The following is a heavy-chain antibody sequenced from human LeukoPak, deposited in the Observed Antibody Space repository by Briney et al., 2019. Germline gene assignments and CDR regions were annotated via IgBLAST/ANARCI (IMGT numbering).Heavy chain of an antibody. Sequence: PGGSLRLSCAASGFTVSSNYMSWVRQAPGKGLEWVSVIYSGGSTYYADSVKGRFTISRDNSKNTLYLQMNSLRAEDTAVYYCARSAGYYDSSGYLGYWGQGTLVTVSS. J-gene: IGHJ4*02. CDR3: ARSAGYYDSSGYLGY. V-gene: IGHV3-53*01. CDR2: IYSGGST. CDR1: GFTVSSNY. D-gene: IGHD3-22*01.